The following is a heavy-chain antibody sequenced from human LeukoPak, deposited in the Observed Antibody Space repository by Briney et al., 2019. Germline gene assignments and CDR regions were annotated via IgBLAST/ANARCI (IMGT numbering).Heavy chain of an antibody. CDR2: IRYDGSNK. J-gene: IGHJ4*02. CDR3: AKDPKTTYYYDSSGYYRL. V-gene: IGHV3-30*02. Sequence: GGSLRLSCAASGFTFSSYGMHWARQAPGKGLEWVAFIRYDGSNKYYADSVKGRFTTSRDNSKNTLYLQMNSLRAEDTAVYYCAKDPKTTYYYDSSGYYRLWGQGTLVTVSS. D-gene: IGHD3-22*01. CDR1: GFTFSSYG.